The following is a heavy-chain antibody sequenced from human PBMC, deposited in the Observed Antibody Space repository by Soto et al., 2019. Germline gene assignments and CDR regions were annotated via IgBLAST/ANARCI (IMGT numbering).Heavy chain of an antibody. Sequence: EVQLVESGGGLVQPGGSLRLSCAASGFTFSSYSMNWVRQAPGKGLEWVSYISSSSSTIYYADSVKGRFTISRDNAKNSLYLQMNSLRDEDTAVYYCARRKGAAGTAQHYYYGMDVWGQGTTVTVSS. J-gene: IGHJ6*02. CDR2: ISSSSSTI. CDR1: GFTFSSYS. CDR3: ARRKGAAGTAQHYYYGMDV. V-gene: IGHV3-48*02. D-gene: IGHD6-13*01.